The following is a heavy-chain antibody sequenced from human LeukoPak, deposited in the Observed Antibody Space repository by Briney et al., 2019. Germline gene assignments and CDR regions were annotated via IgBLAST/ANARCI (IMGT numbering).Heavy chain of an antibody. V-gene: IGHV4-38-2*02. Sequence: SETLSLTCTVSGGSISSYHWSWIRQPPGKGLEWIGSIHHSGSTYYKPSLKSRVTISEDTSKNQFSLRLSSVTAAETAVYYCARAFRGIFGVLDAFDIWGQGTMVTVSS. J-gene: IGHJ3*02. CDR2: IHHSGST. CDR3: ARAFRGIFGVLDAFDI. CDR1: GGSISSYH. D-gene: IGHD3-3*01.